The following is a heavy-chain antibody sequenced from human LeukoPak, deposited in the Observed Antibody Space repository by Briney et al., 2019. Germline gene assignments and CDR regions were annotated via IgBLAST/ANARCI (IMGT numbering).Heavy chain of an antibody. CDR2: INPKSGGT. D-gene: IGHD2-2*01. V-gene: IGHV1-2*02. Sequence: ASVKVSCKASGYTFTYYYIHWVRQAPGQGLECMGWINPKSGGTNYVQKFQGRVTMTRDTSISTAYMELSSLRSDDTAVYYCARGCGTSCVKEGLRLGDWGQGILVTVSS. CDR3: ARGCGTSCVKEGLRLGD. CDR1: GYTFTYYY. J-gene: IGHJ4*02.